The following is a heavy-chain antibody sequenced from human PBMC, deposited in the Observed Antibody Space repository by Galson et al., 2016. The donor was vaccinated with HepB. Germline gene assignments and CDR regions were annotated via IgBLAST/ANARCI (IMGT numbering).Heavy chain of an antibody. V-gene: IGHV3-30*18. CDR2: ISYDGSRK. CDR1: GFRFSDYG. Sequence: SLRLSCAASGFRFSDYGLHWVRQAPGKGLEWVTFISYDGSRKSYADSVKGRFTISRDNSKNTVYLQMNSLRAEDTAVYYCAEDPVADGLSYFDYWGQGTLVTVSS. D-gene: IGHD4-23*01. CDR3: AEDPVADGLSYFDY. J-gene: IGHJ4*02.